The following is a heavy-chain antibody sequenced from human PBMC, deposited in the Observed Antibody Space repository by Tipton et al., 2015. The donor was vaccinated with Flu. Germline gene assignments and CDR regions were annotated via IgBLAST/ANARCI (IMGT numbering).Heavy chain of an antibody. D-gene: IGHD1-26*01. CDR2: IYYSGST. V-gene: IGHV4-59*01. J-gene: IGHJ4*02. CDR3: ARYGSYFEY. Sequence: TLSLTCTVSGGSISGYYWSWIRQPPGKGLEWIGHIYYSGSTNYSPSLKSRVTISVDTSKNQFSLKVSSVTAADTAVYYCARYGSYFEYWGQGTLVTVSS. CDR1: GGSISGYY.